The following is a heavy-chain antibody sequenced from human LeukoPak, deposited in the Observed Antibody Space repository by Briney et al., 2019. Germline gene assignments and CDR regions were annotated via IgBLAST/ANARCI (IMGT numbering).Heavy chain of an antibody. V-gene: IGHV1-2*02. D-gene: IGHD6-13*01. CDR3: ARDEAAGTPRKYYYYYGMDV. J-gene: IGHJ6*02. CDR1: GYTFTGYY. Sequence: GASVKVSCKASGYTFTGYYMHWVRQAPGQGLEWMGWINPNSGGTNYAQKLQGRVTMTTDTSTSTAYMELRSLRSDDTAVYYCARDEAAGTPRKYYYYYGMDVWGQGTTVTVSS. CDR2: INPNSGGT.